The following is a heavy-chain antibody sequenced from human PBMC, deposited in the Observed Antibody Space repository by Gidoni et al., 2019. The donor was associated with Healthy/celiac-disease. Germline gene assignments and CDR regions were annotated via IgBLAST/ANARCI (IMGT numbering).Heavy chain of an antibody. CDR2: ISGSGGST. CDR1: GFTFSSYA. V-gene: IGHV3-23*01. J-gene: IGHJ4*02. D-gene: IGHD5-12*01. CDR3: ARGVVATNLKYYFDY. Sequence: EVQLLESGGGLVQPGGSLRLSCAASGFTFSSYAMSWVRQAPGKGLEWVSAISGSGGSTYYADSVKGRFTISRDNSKNTLYLQMNSLRAEDTAVYYCARGVVATNLKYYFDYWGQGTLVTVSS.